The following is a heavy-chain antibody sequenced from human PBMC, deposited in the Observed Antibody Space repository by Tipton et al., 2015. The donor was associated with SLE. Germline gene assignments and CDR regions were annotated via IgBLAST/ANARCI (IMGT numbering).Heavy chain of an antibody. V-gene: IGHV4-59*11. Sequence: LRLSCTVSGGSISSHYWSWIRQPPGKGLEWIGYIYYSGSTNYNPSLKSRVTISVDTSKNQFSLKLSSVTAADTAVYYCARAALAVAGTDYYYYGMDVWGQGTTVTVSS. J-gene: IGHJ6*02. CDR3: ARAALAVAGTDYYYYGMDV. CDR2: IYYSGST. CDR1: GGSISSHY. D-gene: IGHD6-19*01.